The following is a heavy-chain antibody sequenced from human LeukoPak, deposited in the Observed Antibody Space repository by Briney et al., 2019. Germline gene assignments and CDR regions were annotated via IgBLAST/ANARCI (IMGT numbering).Heavy chain of an antibody. CDR2: ISGYNGNT. CDR1: GFTFTSYG. CDR3: AKDRSSSARED. Sequence: GASVKVSCMTSGFTFTSYGISWGRQAPGQGLEWVGWISGYNGNTNNAQKFRDRLTMHTDTSTTTAYMELRSLRSDDTAVYYCAKDRSSSAREDWGQGTLVTVSS. V-gene: IGHV1-18*01. D-gene: IGHD6-13*01. J-gene: IGHJ4*02.